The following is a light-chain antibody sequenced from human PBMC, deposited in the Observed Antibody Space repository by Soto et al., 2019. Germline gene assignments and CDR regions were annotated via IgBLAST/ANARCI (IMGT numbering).Light chain of an antibody. CDR3: QSYDTGLSGPVV. J-gene: IGLJ2*01. CDR1: GSNIGAGFD. V-gene: IGLV1-40*01. CDR2: GNT. Sequence: QPVLTQPPSLSGAPGQNIIISCTGGGSNIGAGFDVHWYQQLPGTAPKLLIYGNTNRPSGVPDRFSGSKSGTSASLVMTGLQAEDEADYYCQSYDTGLSGPVVFGGGTKMTVL.